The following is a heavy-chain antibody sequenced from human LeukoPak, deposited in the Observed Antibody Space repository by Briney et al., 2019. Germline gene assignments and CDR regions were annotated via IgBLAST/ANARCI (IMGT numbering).Heavy chain of an antibody. CDR1: GLPIADFA. J-gene: IGHJ4*02. Sequence: GGSLRLSCVASGLPIADFAMHWGRQAPGKGLEWVSLISGDGVSTFYADSVKGRFSISRDNSKNSLYLEMNSLRTEDAAMYYCAKESGKFDYRGQGTLVAVSS. CDR3: AKESGKFDY. V-gene: IGHV3-43*02. CDR2: ISGDGVST.